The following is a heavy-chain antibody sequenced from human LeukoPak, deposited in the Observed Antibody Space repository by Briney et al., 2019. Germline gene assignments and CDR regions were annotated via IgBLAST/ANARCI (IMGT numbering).Heavy chain of an antibody. CDR3: ARAGCSGGSCYYPLNY. V-gene: IGHV5-51*01. D-gene: IGHD2-15*01. Sequence: GESLKISCKGSGYSFTSYWIGWVRQMPGKGLEWMGIIYPGDSDTRYSPSLQGQVTISADKSISTAYLQWSSLKASDTAMYYCARAGCSGGSCYYPLNYWGQGTLVTVSS. J-gene: IGHJ4*02. CDR1: GYSFTSYW. CDR2: IYPGDSDT.